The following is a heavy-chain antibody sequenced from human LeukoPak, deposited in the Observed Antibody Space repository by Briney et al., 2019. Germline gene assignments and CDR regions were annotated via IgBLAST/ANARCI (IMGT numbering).Heavy chain of an antibody. J-gene: IGHJ6*03. CDR2: IYHSGST. V-gene: IGHV4-30-2*01. CDR1: GGSISSGTYY. Sequence: PSQTLSLTCTVSGGSISSGTYYWSWIRQPPGKGLEWIGYIYHSGSTYYNPSLKSRVTISVDRSKNQFSLKLSSVTAADTAVYYCARSPDGAYDFQSYYYMDVWGKGTTVTVSS. D-gene: IGHD3-3*01. CDR3: ARSPDGAYDFQSYYYMDV.